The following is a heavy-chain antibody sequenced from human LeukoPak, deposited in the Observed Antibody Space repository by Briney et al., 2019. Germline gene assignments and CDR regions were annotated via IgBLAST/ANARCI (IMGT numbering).Heavy chain of an antibody. D-gene: IGHD3-16*01. Sequence: SKTLSLTCALYGGSFSGYYWSWIRQPPGKGLEWIGEINHSGSTNYNPSLKSRVTISVDTSKNQFSLKLSSVTAADTAVYYCARRPLTRGIVPPDYWGQGTLVTVSS. CDR2: INHSGST. J-gene: IGHJ4*02. CDR1: GGSFSGYY. CDR3: ARRPLTRGIVPPDY. V-gene: IGHV4-34*01.